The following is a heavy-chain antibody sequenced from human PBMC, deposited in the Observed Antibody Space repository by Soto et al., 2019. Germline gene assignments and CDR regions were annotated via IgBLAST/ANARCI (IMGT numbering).Heavy chain of an antibody. D-gene: IGHD3-22*01. CDR2: ISAYNGNT. J-gene: IGHJ4*02. V-gene: IGHV1-18*04. Sequence: QVQLVQSGAEVKEPGASVTVSCKASGYTFTNYDINWARQAPGQGLEWMGWISAYNGNTNHAQNLQGRVTMTTDIATSTAYMELRSLTSHDTAVYYCARAREATYDRSAYWRGNDYWGQGTLVTVSS. CDR3: ARAREATYDRSAYWRGNDY. CDR1: GYTFTNYD.